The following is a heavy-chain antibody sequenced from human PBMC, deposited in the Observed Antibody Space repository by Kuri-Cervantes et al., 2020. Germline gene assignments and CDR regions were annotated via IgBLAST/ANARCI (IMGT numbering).Heavy chain of an antibody. Sequence: GESLKISCAASGFTFSDYYMSWIRQAPGKGLEWVSYISSSGSTIYYADSVKGRFTISRDNSKNPLYLQMNSLRDEDTAVYYCARESGYVCFDPWGQGTLVTVSS. CDR3: ARESGYVCFDP. V-gene: IGHV3-11*04. CDR2: ISSSGSTI. CDR1: GFTFSDYY. D-gene: IGHD3-3*01. J-gene: IGHJ5*02.